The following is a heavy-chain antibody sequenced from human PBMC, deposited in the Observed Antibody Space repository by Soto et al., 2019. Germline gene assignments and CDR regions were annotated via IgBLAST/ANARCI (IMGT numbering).Heavy chain of an antibody. CDR3: ARGRVAGTVSPFDY. CDR1: GGSISSGDYY. CDR2: IYYSGST. J-gene: IGHJ4*02. Sequence: PSETLSLTCTVSGGSISSGDYYWSWIRQPPGKGLEWIGYIYYSGSTYYNPSLKSRVTISVDTSKNQFSLKLSSVTAADTAVYYCARGRVAGTVSPFDYWGQGTLVTVSS. V-gene: IGHV4-30-4*01. D-gene: IGHD6-19*01.